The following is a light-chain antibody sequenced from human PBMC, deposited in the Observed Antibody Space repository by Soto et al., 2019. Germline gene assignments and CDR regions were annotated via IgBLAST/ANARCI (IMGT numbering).Light chain of an antibody. CDR2: SNN. Sequence: QSVLTQPPSASGTPGQRVTISCSGSSSNIGRNTVNWYQQLPGTAPKLLIYSNNERPSGVPDRFSGSKSGTSASLAISGLQSEDEADYYCAAWDDSLNIYVIGTGTKVTVL. CDR1: SSNIGRNT. CDR3: AAWDDSLNIYV. J-gene: IGLJ1*01. V-gene: IGLV1-44*01.